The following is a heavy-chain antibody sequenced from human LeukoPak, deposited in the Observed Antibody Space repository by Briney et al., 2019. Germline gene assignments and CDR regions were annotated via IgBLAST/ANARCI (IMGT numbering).Heavy chain of an antibody. V-gene: IGHV1-24*01. J-gene: IGHJ5*02. CDR2: FDPEDGET. D-gene: IGHD3-3*01. Sequence: ASVKVSCKVSGHTLTELSMHWVRQAPGKGLEWMGGFDPEDGETIYAQKFQGRVTMTEDTSTDTAYMELSSLRSEDTAVYYCATVLFTIFGVVITDGWFDPWGQGTLVTVSS. CDR1: GHTLTELS. CDR3: ATVLFTIFGVVITDGWFDP.